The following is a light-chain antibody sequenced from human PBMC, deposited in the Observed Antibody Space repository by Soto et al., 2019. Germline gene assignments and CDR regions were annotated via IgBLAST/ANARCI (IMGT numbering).Light chain of an antibody. CDR2: LVS. CDR1: ESLLHRNGNTL. V-gene: IGKV2-28*01. CDR3: MQGLQTPRT. Sequence: DIVLTQSPLSLTVTPGEAASISCTSSESLLHRNGNTLLDWYLQKPGQSPQLLIYLVSRRASGVPDRFSGGGSGTDFPLKISRVEAEEGGVYYEMQGLQTPRTFGKGTKGETK. J-gene: IGKJ1*01.